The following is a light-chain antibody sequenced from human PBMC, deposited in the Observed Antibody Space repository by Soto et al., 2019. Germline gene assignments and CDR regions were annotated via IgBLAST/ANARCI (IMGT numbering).Light chain of an antibody. CDR1: QGISRS. V-gene: IGKV1-12*01. CDR2: AAS. Sequence: DIQRTQSPSCVSASVGDTLTLTCQASQGISRSLALYQQKPGKAPKLLIYAASSLQSGVPSRFSGRGLGTDFPLTTSSLQPEDCAACFCHKYGDSPQSLGQGTNMDNK. J-gene: IGKJ1*01. CDR3: HKYGDSPQS.